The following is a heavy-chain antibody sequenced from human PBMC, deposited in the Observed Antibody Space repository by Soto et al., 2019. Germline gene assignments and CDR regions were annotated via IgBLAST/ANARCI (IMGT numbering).Heavy chain of an antibody. CDR1: GGSISSYY. CDR3: ASDLGDSGAFDI. CDR2: IYYSGST. J-gene: IGHJ3*02. Sequence: SETLSLTCTVSGGSISSYYWSWIRQPPGKGLEWIGHIYYSGSTNYNPSLKSRVTISVDTSKNQFSLKLSSVTAADTAVYYCASDLGDSGAFDIWRQGTMVAVSS. D-gene: IGHD4-17*01. V-gene: IGHV4-59*12.